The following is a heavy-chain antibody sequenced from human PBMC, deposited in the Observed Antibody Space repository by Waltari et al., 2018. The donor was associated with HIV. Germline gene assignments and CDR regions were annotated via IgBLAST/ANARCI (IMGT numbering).Heavy chain of an antibody. D-gene: IGHD2-15*01. CDR2: INHSGST. Sequence: QVHLQQWGAGLLKPSETLSLTCAVYGGSFSGYYWSWIRQPPGKGLEWIAEINHSGSTNSNPSLKSRVTISVDTSKNQFSLKLTSVTAADTAVYYCAREDCSGGDCSNFDFWGQGTLVTVSS. CDR1: GGSFSGYY. V-gene: IGHV4-34*01. J-gene: IGHJ4*02. CDR3: AREDCSGGDCSNFDF.